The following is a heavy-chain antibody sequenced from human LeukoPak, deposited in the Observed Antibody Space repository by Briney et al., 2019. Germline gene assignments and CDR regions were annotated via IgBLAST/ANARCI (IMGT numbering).Heavy chain of an antibody. J-gene: IGHJ4*02. D-gene: IGHD2-2*01. Sequence: GSLRLSCAASGFTFSSYAMSFLRRAPGEGLEWVSAISDDFGTYHADSVKGRFTISRDNSRNTLYLQMTSLRAEDTAVYYCARGNSGHCTGATCYALDYWGQGTLVTVSS. CDR2: ISDDFGT. CDR1: GFTFSSYA. V-gene: IGHV3-23*01. CDR3: ARGNSGHCTGATCYALDY.